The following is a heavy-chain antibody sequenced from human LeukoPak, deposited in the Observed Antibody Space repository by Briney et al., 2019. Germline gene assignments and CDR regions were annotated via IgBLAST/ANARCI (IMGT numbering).Heavy chain of an antibody. CDR1: GFTFSDYY. CDR2: ISSSGSTI. V-gene: IGHV3-11*04. J-gene: IGHJ4*02. CDR3: ASGVKRAATYFDY. D-gene: IGHD2-15*01. Sequence: GGSLRLSCAASGFTFSDYYMSWIRQAPGKGLEWVSYISSSGSTIYYADSVKGRFTISRDNAKNSLYLQMNSLRAEDTAVYFCASGVKRAATYFDYWGQGTLVTVSS.